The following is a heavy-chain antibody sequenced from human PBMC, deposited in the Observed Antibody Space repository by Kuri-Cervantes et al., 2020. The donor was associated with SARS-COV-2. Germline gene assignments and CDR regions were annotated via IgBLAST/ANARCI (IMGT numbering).Heavy chain of an antibody. CDR3: TKDHRAAPGDLLDFDC. D-gene: IGHD3-10*01. Sequence: GESLKISCAASGFTFSSYEMNWVRQAPGKGLEWVSYISSSGSTIYYADSVKGRFTISRHNSKNTLYLQMNSLRAEDTALYYCTKDHRAAPGDLLDFDCWGQGTLVTVSS. J-gene: IGHJ4*02. CDR2: ISSSGSTI. CDR1: GFTFSSYE. V-gene: IGHV3-48*03.